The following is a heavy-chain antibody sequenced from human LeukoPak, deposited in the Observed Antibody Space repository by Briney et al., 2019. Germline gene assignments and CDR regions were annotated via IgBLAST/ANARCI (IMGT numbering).Heavy chain of an antibody. V-gene: IGHV3-48*03. J-gene: IGHJ5*02. CDR2: ISSSGSGSTI. D-gene: IGHD6-13*01. CDR3: AKSSAAAYNWFDP. Sequence: GGSLRLSCVASGFTFSSYEMNWVRQAPGKGLEWVSYISSSGSGSTIYYADSVEGRFTISRDNAKNSLYLQMNSLRAEDTAVYYCAKSSAAAYNWFDPWGQGTLVTVSS. CDR1: GFTFSSYE.